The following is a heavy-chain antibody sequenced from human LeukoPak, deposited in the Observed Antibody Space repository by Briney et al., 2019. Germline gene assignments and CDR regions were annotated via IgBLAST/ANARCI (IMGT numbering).Heavy chain of an antibody. CDR3: ARDRDYYDSSGYYP. Sequence: SETLSLTCTVSGGSISSSSYYWGWIRQPPGKGLEWNGSIYYSGSTYYNPSLKSRVTISVDTSKNQFSLKLSSVTAADTAVYYCARDRDYYDSSGYYPWGQGTLVTVSS. J-gene: IGHJ5*02. CDR1: GGSISSSSYY. D-gene: IGHD3-22*01. V-gene: IGHV4-39*07. CDR2: IYYSGST.